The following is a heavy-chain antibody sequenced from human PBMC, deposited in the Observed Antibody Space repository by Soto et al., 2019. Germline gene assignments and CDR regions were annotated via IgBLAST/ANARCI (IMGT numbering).Heavy chain of an antibody. CDR2: ISSSSSTI. Sequence: EVQLVESGGGLVQPGGSLRLSCAASGFTFSSYSMNWVRQAPGKGLEWVSYISSSSSTIYYADSVKGRFTISRDNAKNSLYLQMNSLRAEDTAVYYCARVPLPYYYYGMDVWGQGTTVTVSS. CDR1: GFTFSSYS. V-gene: IGHV3-48*01. J-gene: IGHJ6*02. CDR3: ARVPLPYYYYGMDV.